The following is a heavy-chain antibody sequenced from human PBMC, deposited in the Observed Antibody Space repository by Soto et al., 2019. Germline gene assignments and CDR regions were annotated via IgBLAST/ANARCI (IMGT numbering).Heavy chain of an antibody. Sequence: EVQLVESGGGVVRPGGSLRLSCAASGFSFDDYGMSWVRQAPGKGLEWVSGSNWNGGSTGYADSVKGRFTISRDNAKNSLYLQMTSLRAEDTALYYCARLRGNSVNYFYYGMDVWGQGTTVTVSS. CDR1: GFSFDDYG. CDR3: ARLRGNSVNYFYYGMDV. J-gene: IGHJ6*02. V-gene: IGHV3-20*04. CDR2: SNWNGGST. D-gene: IGHD4-4*01.